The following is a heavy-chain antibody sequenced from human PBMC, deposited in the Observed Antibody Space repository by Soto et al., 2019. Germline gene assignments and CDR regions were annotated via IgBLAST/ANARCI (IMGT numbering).Heavy chain of an antibody. CDR3: ARRGATGNYQRGYLHH. CDR2: IYYSGST. Sequence: SETLSLTCTVSGGSISSSSYYWGWIRQPPGKGLEWIGSIYYSGSTYYNPSLKSRVTISVDTSKNQFSLKLSSVTAADTAVYYCARRGATGNYQRGYLHHWGKGTLVTVSS. CDR1: GGSISSSSYY. D-gene: IGHD1-7*01. J-gene: IGHJ1*01. V-gene: IGHV4-39*01.